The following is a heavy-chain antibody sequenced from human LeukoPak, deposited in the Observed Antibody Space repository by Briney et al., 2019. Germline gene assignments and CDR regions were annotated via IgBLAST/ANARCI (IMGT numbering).Heavy chain of an antibody. V-gene: IGHV4-59*01. J-gene: IGHJ4*02. CDR1: GGSFSGYY. CDR2: IYYSGST. Sequence: SEALSLTCAVYGGSFSGYYWSWIRQPPGKGLEWIGYIYYSGSTNYNPSLKSRVTISVDTSKNQFSLKLSSVTAADTAVYYCARDQEGFDYWGQGTLVTVSS. CDR3: ARDQEGFDY.